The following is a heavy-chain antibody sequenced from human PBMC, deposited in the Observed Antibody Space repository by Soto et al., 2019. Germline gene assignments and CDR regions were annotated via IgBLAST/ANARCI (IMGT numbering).Heavy chain of an antibody. CDR2: IWYDGSNK. Sequence: GGSLRLSCASSGFPFSSYGMHWVRQAPGKGLEWVAVIWYDGSNKYYADSVKGRFTISRDNSKNTLYLQMNSLRAEDTAVYYCARDGYGSGSYYIDYWGQGTLVTVSS. J-gene: IGHJ4*02. V-gene: IGHV3-33*01. CDR3: ARDGYGSGSYYIDY. D-gene: IGHD3-10*01. CDR1: GFPFSSYG.